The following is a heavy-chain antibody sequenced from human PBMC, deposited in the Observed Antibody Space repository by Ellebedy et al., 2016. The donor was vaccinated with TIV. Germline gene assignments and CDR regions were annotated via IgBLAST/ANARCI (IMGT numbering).Heavy chain of an antibody. CDR1: GGSISSGGSY. V-gene: IGHV4-39*01. D-gene: IGHD3-16*01. CDR2: IDYSGLT. Sequence: MPSETLSLTCTVSGGSISSGGSYWGWIRQPPGKGLEWIGSIDYSGLTYYAPSLQSRVTMSVDTSKNQFSLKLSSVTAADTAVYFCAKWGNYVDSVGPVPPAYWGQGTLVTVSS. CDR3: AKWGNYVDSVGPVPPAY. J-gene: IGHJ4*02.